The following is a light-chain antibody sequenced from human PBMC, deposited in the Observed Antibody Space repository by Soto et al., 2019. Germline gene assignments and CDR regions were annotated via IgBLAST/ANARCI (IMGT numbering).Light chain of an antibody. Sequence: EIVVTQSPATLSVSPGERDTLSCRASQSVGHNFARYQQKPGQATRLLIFATSTRATGVPVRFSGSGSGTGFTRTLSSLQSEDFAVCYCQRYGDWALTCGGGAKVEIE. J-gene: IGKJ4*01. CDR3: QRYGDWALT. V-gene: IGKV3-15*01. CDR2: ATS. CDR1: QSVGHN.